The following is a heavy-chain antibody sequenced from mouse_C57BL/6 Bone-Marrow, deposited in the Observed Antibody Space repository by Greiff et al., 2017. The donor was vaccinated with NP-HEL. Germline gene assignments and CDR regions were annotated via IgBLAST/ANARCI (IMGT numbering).Heavy chain of an antibody. CDR1: GYTFTSYW. Sequence: QVHVKQPGAELVKPGASVKLSCKASGYTFTSYWMQWVKQRPGQGLEWIGEIDPSDSYTNYNQKFKGKATLTVDTSSSTAYMQLSSLTSEDSAVYYCARSFSSGYVPFAYWGQGTLVTVSA. D-gene: IGHD3-2*02. CDR3: ARSFSSGYVPFAY. CDR2: IDPSDSYT. J-gene: IGHJ3*01. V-gene: IGHV1-50*01.